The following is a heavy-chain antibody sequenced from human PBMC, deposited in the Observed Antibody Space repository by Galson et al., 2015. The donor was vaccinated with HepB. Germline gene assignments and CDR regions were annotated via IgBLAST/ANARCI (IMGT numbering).Heavy chain of an antibody. CDR2: ISGSGGST. D-gene: IGHD3-10*01. Sequence: SLRLSCAASGFTFSSYAMSWVRQAPGKGLEWVSAISGSGGSTYYADSVRGRFTISRGNSKNTLYLQMNSLRAEDTAVYYCKGSGSPKYYYYYYGMDVWGQGTTVTVSS. CDR3: KGSGSPKYYYYYYGMDV. CDR1: GFTFSSYA. J-gene: IGHJ6*02. V-gene: IGHV3-23*01.